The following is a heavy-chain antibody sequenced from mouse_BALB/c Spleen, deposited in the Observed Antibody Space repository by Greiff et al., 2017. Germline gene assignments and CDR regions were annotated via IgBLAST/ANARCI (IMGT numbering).Heavy chain of an antibody. CDR2: IDSNSGGT. Sequence: QVQLQQPGAELVKPGASVKLSCKASGYTFTSYWMHWVKQRPGRGLEWIGRIDSNSGGTKYNEKFKSKATLTVDKPSSTAYMQLSSLTSEDSAVYYCAREVSLLRRRGYFDVWGAGTTVTVSS. CDR1: GYTFTSYW. D-gene: IGHD1-2*01. CDR3: AREVSLLRRRGYFDV. J-gene: IGHJ1*01. V-gene: IGHV1-62-3*01.